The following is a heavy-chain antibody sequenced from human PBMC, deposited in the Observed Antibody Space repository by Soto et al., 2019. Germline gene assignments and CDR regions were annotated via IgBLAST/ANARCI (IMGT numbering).Heavy chain of an antibody. CDR1: GSSLSTSGER. J-gene: IGHJ4*02. D-gene: IGHD2-2*01. V-gene: IGHV2-5*02. CDR3: AHSPRAPGYDTSAYDY. CDR2: IYWDDDK. Sequence: SGPTLVNSTSTLTLTCTSSGSSLSTSGERVDWIGKAPGKALEWLGIIYWDDDKRYSPYLKSRLTITKDTSKNQVVLTMTNMDPVDTATYYCAHSPRAPGYDTSAYDYWGQGTLVTVSS.